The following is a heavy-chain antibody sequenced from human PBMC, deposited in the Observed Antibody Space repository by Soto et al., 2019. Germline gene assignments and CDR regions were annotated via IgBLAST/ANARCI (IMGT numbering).Heavy chain of an antibody. CDR1: GGSISSGGYY. D-gene: IGHD2-21*01. V-gene: IGHV4-31*03. Sequence: QVQLQESGPGLVKPSQTLSLTCTVSGGSISSGGYYWNWIRQHPGKGLEWIGYIYYSGSTYYNPSLKSRVTISVDTSKNQFSLKLSSLTAADTAVYYCAASCVGCGGFNYYGMDVWRQGTTVTVSS. J-gene: IGHJ6*02. CDR3: AASCVGCGGFNYYGMDV. CDR2: IYYSGST.